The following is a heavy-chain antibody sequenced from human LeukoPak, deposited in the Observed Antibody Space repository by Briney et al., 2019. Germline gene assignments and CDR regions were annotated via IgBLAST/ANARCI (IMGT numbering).Heavy chain of an antibody. D-gene: IGHD1-26*01. J-gene: IGHJ4*02. CDR1: GFTFDDYA. CDR3: AKDSGWELLYYFDY. V-gene: IGHV3-9*01. CDR2: ISWNSGSI. Sequence: XASGFTFDDYAMHWVRQAPGKGLXWVSGISWNSGSIGYADSVKGRFTISRDNAKNSLYLQMNSLRAEDTALYYCAKDSGWELLYYFDYWGQGTLVTVSS.